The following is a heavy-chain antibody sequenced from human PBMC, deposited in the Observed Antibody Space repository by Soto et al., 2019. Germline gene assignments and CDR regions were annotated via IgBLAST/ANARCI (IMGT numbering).Heavy chain of an antibody. J-gene: IGHJ6*02. CDR1: GDSISSGGYD. V-gene: IGHV4-31*03. Sequence: PSETLSLTCTVSGDSISSGGYDWTWIRQLPGKGLEWIGYIHYRGFTSYNLSLKSRVTISVDTSKNHFSLNLSSVTAADTAVYYCARDPYYGMDVWGQGTTVTVSS. CDR2: IHYRGFT. CDR3: ARDPYYGMDV.